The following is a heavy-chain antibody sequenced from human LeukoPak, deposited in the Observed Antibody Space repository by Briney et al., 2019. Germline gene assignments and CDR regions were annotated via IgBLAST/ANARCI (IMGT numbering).Heavy chain of an antibody. Sequence: SETLSLTCTVSGGSISSYYWSWIRQPPGKGLEWIGYIYYSGSTNYNPSLKSRVSMSVDTSQNQFSLKLNSVTAADTAVYYCARGQSPSSWHIPFGSWGQGTLVTVSS. J-gene: IGHJ4*02. CDR1: GGSISSYY. D-gene: IGHD6-13*01. CDR2: IYYSGST. CDR3: ARGQSPSSWHIPFGS. V-gene: IGHV4-59*12.